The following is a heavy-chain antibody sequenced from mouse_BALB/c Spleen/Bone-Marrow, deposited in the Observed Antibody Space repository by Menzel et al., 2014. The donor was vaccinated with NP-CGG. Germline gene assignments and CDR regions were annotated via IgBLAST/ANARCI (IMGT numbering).Heavy chain of an antibody. CDR3: ARDRVVAFYWYVDV. Sequence: EVKLQESGGGLVQPGGSLRLSCATSGFTFTDYYMSWVRQPPGKALEWLGFIRNKANGYTTEHSASVKGRFTISRDNSQSILYLQMNTLRAEDSATYYCARDRVVAFYWYVDVWDAAATVTVSA. J-gene: IGHJ1*01. CDR2: IRNKANGYTT. V-gene: IGHV7-3*02. D-gene: IGHD1-1*01. CDR1: GFTFTDYY.